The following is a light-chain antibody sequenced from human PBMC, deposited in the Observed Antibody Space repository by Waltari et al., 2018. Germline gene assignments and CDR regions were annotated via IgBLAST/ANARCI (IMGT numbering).Light chain of an antibody. CDR3: LQYSNYSWT. J-gene: IGKJ1*01. CDR1: QSISSW. CDR2: TAA. Sequence: DVQLTQSPSTLSASVVDRVTITCRASQSISSWLAWYQKKPGQAPQVLIYTAATFQSGVPSRFSGSGSGTEFTLTIDSLQPDDVATYYCLQYSNYSWTFGQGTKVEIK. V-gene: IGKV1-5*03.